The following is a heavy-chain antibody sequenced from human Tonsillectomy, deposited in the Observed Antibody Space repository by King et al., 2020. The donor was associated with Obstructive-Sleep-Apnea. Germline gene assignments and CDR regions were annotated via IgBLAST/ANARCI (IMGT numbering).Heavy chain of an antibody. D-gene: IGHD6-19*01. CDR3: VRDNSSGWYHFFDY. J-gene: IGHJ4*02. CDR2: IAHSGTS. Sequence: QLQESGPGLVKPSQTLSLTCTVSGGSLTVGSYYWPWIRRPPRKGLGGIGSIAHSGTSFSNPPLKSRVSISGETSKNQFSLKLSSATAADTAVYYCVRDNSSGWYHFFDYWGQGIVVAVSS. CDR1: GGSLTVGSYY. V-gene: IGHV4-31*03.